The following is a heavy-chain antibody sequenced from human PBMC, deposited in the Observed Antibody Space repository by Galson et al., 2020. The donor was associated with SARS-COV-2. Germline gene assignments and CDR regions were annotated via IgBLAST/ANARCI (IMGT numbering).Heavy chain of an antibody. CDR2: IKNGGDTI. J-gene: IGHJ5*02. CDR3: ARESWGSLDP. D-gene: IGHD3-16*01. CDR1: GFIFSYAH. Sequence: GESLKISCAASGFIFSYAHMTWIRQAPGKGLELISYIKNGGDTIYYADSVKGRFTMSRDNANNLLYLQMNSLRVEDTAMYYCARESWGSLDPWGQGTLVTVST. V-gene: IGHV3-11*01.